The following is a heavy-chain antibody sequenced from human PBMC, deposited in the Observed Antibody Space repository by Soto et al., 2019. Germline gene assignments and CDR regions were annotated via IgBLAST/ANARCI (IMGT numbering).Heavy chain of an antibody. D-gene: IGHD2-2*01. V-gene: IGHV4-31*11. Sequence: SETLSLTCAVYGGSISSGGYYWSWIRQHPGKGLEWIGYLYYSGSTYYNPSLKSRVTISVDTSKNQFSLKLSSVTAADTAVYYCARSSTSATYFDYWGQGTLVTVSS. CDR2: LYYSGST. CDR1: GGSISSGGYY. CDR3: ARSSTSATYFDY. J-gene: IGHJ4*02.